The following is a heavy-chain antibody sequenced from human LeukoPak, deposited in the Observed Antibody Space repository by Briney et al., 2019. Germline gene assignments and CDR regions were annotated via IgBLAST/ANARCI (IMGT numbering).Heavy chain of an antibody. D-gene: IGHD5-18*01. CDR2: IKKDGSEK. J-gene: IGHJ4*02. CDR1: GFTFSSHW. Sequence: QSGGSLRLSRAASGFTFSSHWMSWVRQAPGKGLEWVANIKKDGSEKYYVDAVKGRFTISRDNAKTSLYLQMNSLRAEDTAVYYCARDLSGIAGYTYGRGIDYWGQGTLVTVSS. V-gene: IGHV3-7*01. CDR3: ARDLSGIAGYTYGRGIDY.